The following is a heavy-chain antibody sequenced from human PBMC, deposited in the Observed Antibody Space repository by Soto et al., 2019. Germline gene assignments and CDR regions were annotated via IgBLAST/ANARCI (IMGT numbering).Heavy chain of an antibody. CDR1: GGTFSSYA. Sequence: QVQLVQSGAEVKKPGSSVKVSCKASGGTFSSYAISWVRQAPGQGLEWMGGIIPIFGTANYAQKFQGRVTITADESTSTAYMELISLKSEDSAVYYCARPGIAAAGTGGAFDIWGQGTMVTVSS. J-gene: IGHJ3*02. D-gene: IGHD6-13*01. V-gene: IGHV1-69*01. CDR3: ARPGIAAAGTGGAFDI. CDR2: IIPIFGTA.